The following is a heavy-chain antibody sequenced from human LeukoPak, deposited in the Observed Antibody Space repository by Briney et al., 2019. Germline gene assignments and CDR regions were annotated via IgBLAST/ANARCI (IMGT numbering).Heavy chain of an antibody. CDR3: ARDGGIEEDY. Sequence: GASVKVSSKASGGTFSSYAISWGRQAPGQGLEWMGRIIPIFGIANYSQKFQGRVTITADKSTSTAYMELSSLRSEDTAAYYCARDGGIEEDYWGQGTLVSVSS. CDR2: IIPIFGIA. D-gene: IGHD3-16*01. J-gene: IGHJ4*02. V-gene: IGHV1-69*04. CDR1: GGTFSSYA.